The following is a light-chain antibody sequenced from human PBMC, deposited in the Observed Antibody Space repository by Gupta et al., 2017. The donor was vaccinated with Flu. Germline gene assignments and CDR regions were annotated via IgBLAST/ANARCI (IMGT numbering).Light chain of an antibody. Sequence: QSALTQPAPVPGSPGQSTTISCTGTTSDVGGYNSVSWYQQRPGTAPKLMIYDVSNRPSGISNRFSGSKSGNTASLTISGLQAEDEADYYCSSYTSGSTLVGAFGGGTKLTVL. CDR3: SSYTSGSTLVGA. CDR1: TSDVGGYNS. J-gene: IGLJ2*01. CDR2: DVS. V-gene: IGLV2-14*01.